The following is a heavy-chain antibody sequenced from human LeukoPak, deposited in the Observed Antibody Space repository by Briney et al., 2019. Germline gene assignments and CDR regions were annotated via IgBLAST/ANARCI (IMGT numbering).Heavy chain of an antibody. CDR3: WNSDTSMVTSNYYFDY. CDR2: IRYDGSNK. Sequence: GGSLRLSCAASGFTFSSYGMHWVRQAPGKGLEWVAFIRYDGSNKYYADSVKGRFTISRDNSKNTLYLQVNSLRAEDTAVYYCWNSDTSMVTSNYYFDYWGHGTLVTVSS. V-gene: IGHV3-30*02. D-gene: IGHD5-18*01. CDR1: GFTFSSYG. J-gene: IGHJ4*01.